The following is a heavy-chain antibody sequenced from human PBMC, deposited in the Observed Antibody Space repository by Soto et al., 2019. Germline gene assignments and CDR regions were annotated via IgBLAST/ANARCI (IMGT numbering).Heavy chain of an antibody. J-gene: IGHJ4*02. CDR2: INPNSGGT. Sequence: ASVKVSCKASGYTFTGYYVHWVRQAPGQGLEWMGCINPNSGGTNYAQKFQGRVTMTRDTSISTAYMELSRLRSDDTAEYYCARDLIIVGSSYSTLYWGQGTLVTVS. CDR3: ARDLIIVGSSYSTLY. CDR1: GYTFTGYY. V-gene: IGHV1-2*02. D-gene: IGHD1-26*01.